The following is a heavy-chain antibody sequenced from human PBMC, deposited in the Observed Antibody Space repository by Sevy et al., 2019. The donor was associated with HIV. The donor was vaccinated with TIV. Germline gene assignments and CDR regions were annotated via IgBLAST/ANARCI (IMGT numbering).Heavy chain of an antibody. D-gene: IGHD1-26*01. Sequence: ASVKVSCEASGFTFTDYYIHWVRQATGQGLEWMGWINPNDGASRSAQRFQGRVTLTSDTSISTSYLEVGRLQSDGTAIYFGTREDIYTHTWEFDYWSRGALVTVSS. CDR1: GFTFTDYY. CDR3: TREDIYTHTWEFDY. V-gene: IGHV1-2*02. CDR2: INPNDGAS. J-gene: IGHJ4*01.